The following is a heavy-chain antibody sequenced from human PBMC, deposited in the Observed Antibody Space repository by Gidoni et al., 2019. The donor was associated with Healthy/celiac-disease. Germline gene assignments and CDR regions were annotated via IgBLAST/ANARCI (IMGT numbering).Heavy chain of an antibody. CDR1: AGSISSGGYS. J-gene: IGHJ4*02. Sequence: LQLLEPGSGLVKPSQTLSLICAVAAGSISSGGYSWRWSRQPPGKGLEWIGYIYHSGRTYYNPSLKSRVTISVDRSKNQFSLKLSSVTAADTAVYYCALSRSGYDLYPMDYWGQGTLVTVSS. V-gene: IGHV4-30-2*01. D-gene: IGHD5-12*01. CDR2: IYHSGRT. CDR3: ALSRSGYDLYPMDY.